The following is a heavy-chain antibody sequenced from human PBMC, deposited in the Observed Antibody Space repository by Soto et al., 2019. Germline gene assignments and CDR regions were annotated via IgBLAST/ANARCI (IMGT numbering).Heavy chain of an antibody. Sequence: PGGSLRVSCAASGFTFSSYGMHWVRQAPGKGLEWVAVISYDGSNKYYADSVKGRFTISRDNSKNTLYLQMNSLRAEDTAVYYCATGIAAAGNRAFDIWGQGTMVTVSS. CDR1: GFTFSSYG. D-gene: IGHD6-13*01. CDR2: ISYDGSNK. V-gene: IGHV3-30*03. J-gene: IGHJ3*02. CDR3: ATGIAAAGNRAFDI.